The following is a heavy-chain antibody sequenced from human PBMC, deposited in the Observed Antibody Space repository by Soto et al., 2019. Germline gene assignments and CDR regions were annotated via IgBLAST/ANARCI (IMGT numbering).Heavy chain of an antibody. CDR2: MYYNGNI. Sequence: TETLYLTCTVSGGSISNYYWTWVRQSPEKGLEWIGYMYYNGNINYNPSLKSRVTISIDTSKNQFSLTLKSVTAADTAVYYCASGGNWFDPWCQ. CDR1: GGSISNYY. J-gene: IGHJ5*02. V-gene: IGHV4-59*01. CDR3: ASGGNWFDP. D-gene: IGHD3-16*01.